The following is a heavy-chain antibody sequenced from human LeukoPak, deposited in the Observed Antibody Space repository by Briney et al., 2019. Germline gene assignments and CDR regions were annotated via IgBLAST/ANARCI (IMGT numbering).Heavy chain of an antibody. J-gene: IGHJ6*03. CDR1: GGSISSHY. V-gene: IGHV4-59*11. CDR2: IYYSGST. CDR3: ARDREHYDFWSGPPDYYYYYMDV. Sequence: SETLSLTCTVSGGSISSHYCSWIRQPPEKRLEWIGYIYYSGSTNYNPSLKSRVTISVDTSKNQFSLKLSSVTAADTAVYYCARDREHYDFWSGPPDYYYYYMDVWGKGTTVTVSS. D-gene: IGHD3-3*01.